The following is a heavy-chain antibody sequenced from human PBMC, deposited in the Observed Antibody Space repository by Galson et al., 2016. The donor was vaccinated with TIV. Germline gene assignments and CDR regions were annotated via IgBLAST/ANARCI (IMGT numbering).Heavy chain of an antibody. J-gene: IGHJ6*02. V-gene: IGHV3-66*02. D-gene: IGHD2-21*01. Sequence: SLRLSCAASGFTVSGNYMTWVRQAPGKGLEWVSLTYSGGSTTYADSVKGRFTISRDNFKNTVYLQMNSLRADDTAVYYCARDRRHCGNECYLYYYYGMDVWGQGTTVTVSS. CDR2: TYSGGST. CDR1: GFTVSGNY. CDR3: ARDRRHCGNECYLYYYYGMDV.